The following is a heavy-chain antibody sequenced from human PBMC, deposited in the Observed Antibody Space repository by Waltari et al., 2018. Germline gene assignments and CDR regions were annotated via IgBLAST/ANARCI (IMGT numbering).Heavy chain of an antibody. D-gene: IGHD2-21*01. V-gene: IGHV4-61*02. Sequence: QVQLQESGPGLVEPSQTLSLTYTVSGDSITSDLYYWGWIRQPAGKGLEWIGRIHSSGLTEYKASLKSRVAISRDTSKNQFSLNLSSVTAADTAVYYCARSAKCESSSDSCDLVAIWGQGTLVTVSS. CDR2: IHSSGLT. J-gene: IGHJ4*02. CDR1: GDSITSDLYY. CDR3: ARSAKCESSSDSCDLVAI.